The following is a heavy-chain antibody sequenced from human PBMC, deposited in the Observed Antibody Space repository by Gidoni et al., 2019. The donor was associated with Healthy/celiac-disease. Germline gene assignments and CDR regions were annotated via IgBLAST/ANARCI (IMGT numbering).Heavy chain of an antibody. CDR3: ARGSFGVALDY. CDR1: GGSSSSGGYY. D-gene: IGHD3-3*01. V-gene: IGHV4-31*03. J-gene: IGHJ4*02. CDR2: IYYSGST. Sequence: QVQLQESGPGLVKPSQTLSLTRTFSGGSSSSGGYYWSWIRQHPGKGLEWIGYIYYSGSTYYNPSLKSRVTISVDTSKNQFSLKLSSVTAADTAVYYCARGSFGVALDYWGQGTLVTVSS.